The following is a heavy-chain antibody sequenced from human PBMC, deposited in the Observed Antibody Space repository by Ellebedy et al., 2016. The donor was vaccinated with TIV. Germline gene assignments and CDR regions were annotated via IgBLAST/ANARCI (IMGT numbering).Heavy chain of an antibody. CDR3: VRARPYCGGDCFSFGN. V-gene: IGHV3-23*01. CDR2: ISVSDGTT. J-gene: IGHJ4*02. CDR1: GFTLTTSA. D-gene: IGHD2-21*02. Sequence: GGSLRLXCAASGFTLTTSAMSWVRQAPGKGLEWVSSISVSDGTTYYADSVKGRFTISRDNAKNTLYLQMHSLRAEDTAVYYCVRARPYCGGDCFSFGNWGQGSLVTVSS.